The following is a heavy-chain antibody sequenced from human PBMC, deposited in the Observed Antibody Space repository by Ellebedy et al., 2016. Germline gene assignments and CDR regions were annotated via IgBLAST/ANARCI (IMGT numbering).Heavy chain of an antibody. CDR2: ISSSSSTI. CDR1: GFTFSSYS. Sequence: GESLKISCAASGFTFSSYSMNCVRQAPGKGLEWVSYISSSSSTIYYADSVKGRFTISRDNSKNTLYLQMNSLRAEDTAVYYCAKDPPNYYDSSGDYWGQGTLVTVSS. J-gene: IGHJ4*02. D-gene: IGHD3-22*01. CDR3: AKDPPNYYDSSGDY. V-gene: IGHV3-48*01.